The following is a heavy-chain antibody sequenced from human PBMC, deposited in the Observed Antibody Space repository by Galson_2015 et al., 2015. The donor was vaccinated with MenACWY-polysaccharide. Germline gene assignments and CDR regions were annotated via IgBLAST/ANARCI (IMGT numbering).Heavy chain of an antibody. Sequence: SVKVSCKASGYTFNNHAINWVRQAPGQGLERMGWINTYNGNTNYAQKVHGRVTVTADSNTAYMELQSLRSDDTAVYYCARDAGGTEDYWGQGTLVTVSS. CDR2: INTYNGNT. V-gene: IGHV1-18*04. D-gene: IGHD2-15*01. CDR1: GYTFNNHA. CDR3: ARDAGGTEDY. J-gene: IGHJ4*02.